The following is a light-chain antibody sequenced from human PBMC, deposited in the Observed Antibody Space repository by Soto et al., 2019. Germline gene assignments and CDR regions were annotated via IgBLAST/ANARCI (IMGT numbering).Light chain of an antibody. J-gene: IGKJ4*01. Sequence: IQMTQSPSTLSASVGDRVTITCRASESVCTWLAWYQQKPGKAPKLLIHKAFTLENGVPSRFSGSGSGTDFTLTISSLQPDDFATYYCHQYHIYPVTFGGGTKVEIK. V-gene: IGKV1-5*03. CDR1: ESVCTW. CDR3: HQYHIYPVT. CDR2: KAF.